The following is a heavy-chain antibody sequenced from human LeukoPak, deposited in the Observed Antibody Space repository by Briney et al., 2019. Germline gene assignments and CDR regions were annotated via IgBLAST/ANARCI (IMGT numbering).Heavy chain of an antibody. CDR2: ISDSGGST. CDR1: GFTFTNYA. D-gene: IGHD2-2*01. CDR3: ARDHGDCSSTSCQWEAFDI. Sequence: SGGSLRLSCAASGFTFTNYAMSWVRQAPGKGLEWVSAISDSGGSTYYADSVKGRFTISRDNSKNTLYLQMNSLRAEDTAVYYCARDHGDCSSTSCQWEAFDIWGQGTMVTVSS. J-gene: IGHJ3*02. V-gene: IGHV3-23*01.